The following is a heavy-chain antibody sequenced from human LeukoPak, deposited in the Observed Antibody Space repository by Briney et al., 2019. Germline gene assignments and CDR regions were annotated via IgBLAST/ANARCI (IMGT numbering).Heavy chain of an antibody. D-gene: IGHD3-3*01. J-gene: IGHJ4*02. CDR3: AREGYDFWSGPSRYFDY. V-gene: IGHV3-21*01. CDR1: GFTFSSYS. Sequence: GGSLRLSCAASGFTFSSYSMNWVRQAPGKGLEWVSSISSSSSYIYYADSVKGRFTISRDNAKNSLYLQMNSLRAEDTAVYYCAREGYDFWSGPSRYFDYWGRGTLVTVSS. CDR2: ISSSSSYI.